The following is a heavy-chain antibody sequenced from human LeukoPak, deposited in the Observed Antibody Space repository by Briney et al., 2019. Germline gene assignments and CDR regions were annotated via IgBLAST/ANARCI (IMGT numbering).Heavy chain of an antibody. CDR1: GGSITSTTSY. CDR3: ARYASGSSAFDS. V-gene: IGHV4-39*01. J-gene: IGHJ4*02. D-gene: IGHD3-10*01. Sequence: SETLSLTCTVSGGSITSTTSYWGWIRQASGKGLEWIGTIYYSGSTYYNPSLSSRVTISLDTSKNQFSLSLPFLTDADTAVYFCARYASGSSAFDSWGQGTLVTVFS. CDR2: IYYSGST.